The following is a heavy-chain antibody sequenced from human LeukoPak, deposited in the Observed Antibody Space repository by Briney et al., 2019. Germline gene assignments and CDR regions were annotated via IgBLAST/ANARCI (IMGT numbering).Heavy chain of an antibody. J-gene: IGHJ6*02. CDR3: AREAAGSFMDV. Sequence: ASVKVSCKASGYSFTSHAMNWVRQAPGQGLEWMGWIFTNTGNPTYAQGFTGRFVFSLDTSVSTAYLQISSLEAEDTAVYYCAREAAGSFMDVWGQGTTVTVSS. CDR2: IFTNTGNP. D-gene: IGHD6-13*01. CDR1: GYSFTSHA. V-gene: IGHV7-4-1*02.